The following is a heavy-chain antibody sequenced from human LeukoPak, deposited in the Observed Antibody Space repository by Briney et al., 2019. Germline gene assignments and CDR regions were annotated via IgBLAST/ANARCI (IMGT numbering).Heavy chain of an antibody. V-gene: IGHV3-48*04. J-gene: IGHJ4*02. D-gene: IGHD3-22*01. CDR1: GFTFSSYS. CDR3: ARDIYYDSSGYYGSVY. Sequence: GGSLRLSCAASGFTFSSYSMNWVRQAPGKGLEWVSYISSSSSTIYYADSVKGQFTISRDNAKNSLYLQMNSLRAEDTAVYYCARDIYYDSSGYYGSVYWGQGTLVTVSS. CDR2: ISSSSSTI.